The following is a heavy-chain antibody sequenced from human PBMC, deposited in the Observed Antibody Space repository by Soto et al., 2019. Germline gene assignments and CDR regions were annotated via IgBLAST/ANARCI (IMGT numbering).Heavy chain of an antibody. CDR2: IYWNDDK. J-gene: IGHJ4*02. Sequence: SGPTLVNPTQTLTLTCTFSGFSLSTSGVGVGWIRQPPGKALEWLALIYWNDDKRYSPSLKSRLTITKDTSKNQVVLTMTNMDPVDTATYYCAHRCYGSGSYHITFFDYWGQGTLVTVSS. CDR1: GFSLSTSGVG. CDR3: AHRCYGSGSYHITFFDY. V-gene: IGHV2-5*01. D-gene: IGHD3-10*01.